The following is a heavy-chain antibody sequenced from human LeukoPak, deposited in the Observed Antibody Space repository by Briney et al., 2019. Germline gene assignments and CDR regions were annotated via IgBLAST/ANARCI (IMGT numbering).Heavy chain of an antibody. Sequence: SVKVSCKASGGTFSSYAISWVRQAPGQGLEWMGRIIPILGIANYAQKFQGRVTITADKSTSTAYMELSSLRSEDTAVYYCARDRGIAVAGSSFGYGMDVWGQGTTVTVSS. CDR1: GGTFSSYA. D-gene: IGHD6-19*01. J-gene: IGHJ6*02. CDR2: IIPILGIA. CDR3: ARDRGIAVAGSSFGYGMDV. V-gene: IGHV1-69*04.